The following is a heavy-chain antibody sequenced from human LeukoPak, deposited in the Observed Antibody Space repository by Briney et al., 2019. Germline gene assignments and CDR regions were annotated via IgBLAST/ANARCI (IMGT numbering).Heavy chain of an antibody. CDR1: GGSISSSSYY. J-gene: IGHJ4*02. CDR3: ARPITMVRDHYFDY. V-gene: IGHV4-39*07. CDR2: IYYSGST. D-gene: IGHD3-10*01. Sequence: SETLSLTCTVSGGSISSSSYYWGWIRQPPGKGLEWIGSIYYSGSTYYNPSLKSRVTISVDTSKNQFSLKLSSVTAADTAVYYCARPITMVRDHYFDYWGQGTLVTVSS.